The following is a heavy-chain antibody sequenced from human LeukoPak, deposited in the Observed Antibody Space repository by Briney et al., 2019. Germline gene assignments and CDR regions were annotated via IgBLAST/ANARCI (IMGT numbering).Heavy chain of an antibody. CDR2: IRYDRSDK. Sequence: PGGSLRLSCAASGFTFSKAWMSCVRHAPGKGLEWVAFIRYDRSDKYYADSVEGRFTISRDISKNTLYLQMNSLRAEDTAVYYCAELGITMIGGVWGKGTTVTISS. CDR1: GFTFSKAW. D-gene: IGHD3-10*02. V-gene: IGHV3-30*02. J-gene: IGHJ6*04. CDR3: AELGITMIGGV.